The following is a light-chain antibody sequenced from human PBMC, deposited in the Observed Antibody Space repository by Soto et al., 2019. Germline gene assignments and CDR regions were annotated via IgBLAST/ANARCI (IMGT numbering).Light chain of an antibody. CDR1: QGISSY. V-gene: IGKV1-9*01. CDR3: QQSRA. CDR2: AAS. J-gene: IGKJ3*01. Sequence: DIQLTQSPSFLSASVGDRVTITCRASQGISSYLAWYQQKPGKAPKLLIYAASTLQSGVPSRFSGSGSGTDFTLTISRLEHEDFAVYYCQQSRAFGPGTKVDIK.